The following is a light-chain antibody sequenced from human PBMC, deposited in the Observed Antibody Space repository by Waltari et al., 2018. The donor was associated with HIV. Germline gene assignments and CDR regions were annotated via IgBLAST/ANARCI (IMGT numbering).Light chain of an antibody. CDR2: EVR. V-gene: IGLV2-14*01. CDR1: SSDVFHYNY. CDR3: SSYTRSSTYV. J-gene: IGLJ1*01. Sequence: QSTLTQPVPVSGSPGQPRPISCTGTSSDVFHYNYVPWYQQHPDRAPKLMIYEVRNRPSGVSNRFSGSKSGNTASLTISGLQAEDEADYYCSSYTRSSTYVFGTGTKVTVL.